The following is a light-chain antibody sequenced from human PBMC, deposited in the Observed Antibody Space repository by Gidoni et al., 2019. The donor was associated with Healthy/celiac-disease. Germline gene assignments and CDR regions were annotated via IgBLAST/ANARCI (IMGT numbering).Light chain of an antibody. Sequence: DIQMPQSPSSLSPSVGDRVTITCRASQSISSSLNWYQQKPGKAPKLLIYAASSLQSGVPSRFSGSGSGTDFTLTISSLQPEDFATYSCQQSYSTPPTFGGGTKVEIK. CDR1: QSISSS. CDR2: AAS. V-gene: IGKV1-39*01. CDR3: QQSYSTPPT. J-gene: IGKJ4*01.